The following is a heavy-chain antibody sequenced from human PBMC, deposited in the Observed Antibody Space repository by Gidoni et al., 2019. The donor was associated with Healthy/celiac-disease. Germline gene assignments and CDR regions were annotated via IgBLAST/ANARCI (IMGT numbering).Heavy chain of an antibody. J-gene: IGHJ4*02. Sequence: QVLLVESGGGLVQPGRSLRRSGAASGFPFSSYGMHWVRQAPGKGLEWVAVISYDGSNKYYADSVKGRFTISRDNSKNTLYLQMNSLRAEDTAVYYCAKEEENRQWLVEDYFDYWGQGTLVTVSS. CDR2: ISYDGSNK. CDR1: GFPFSSYG. CDR3: AKEEENRQWLVEDYFDY. D-gene: IGHD6-19*01. V-gene: IGHV3-30*18.